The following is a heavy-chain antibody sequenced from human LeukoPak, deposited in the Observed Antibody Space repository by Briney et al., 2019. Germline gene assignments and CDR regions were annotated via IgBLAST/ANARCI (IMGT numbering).Heavy chain of an antibody. CDR1: EFTFSSYG. CDR2: ISGSSSNI. D-gene: IGHD3-22*01. CDR3: VRDHYYDASGND. J-gene: IGHJ4*02. Sequence: HPGGSLRLSCAASEFTFSSYGMHWVRQAPGKGLEWISYISGSSSNIFYADSAKGRFTVSRDNVKNALYLQLSSLRAEDTAVYYCVRDHYYDASGNDWGQGTLVTVSS. V-gene: IGHV3-48*01.